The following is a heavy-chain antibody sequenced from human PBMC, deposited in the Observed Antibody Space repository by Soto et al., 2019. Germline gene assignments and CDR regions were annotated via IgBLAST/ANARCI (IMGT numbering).Heavy chain of an antibody. Sequence: PGGCLRISCASSGFTVISYAMSCVRQAPGKGLEWVSAISGSGGSTYYADSVKGRFTISRDNSKNTLYLQMNSLRAEDTAVYYCAKDGYGDFRQPNPWFDPWGQGTLVTV. CDR2: ISGSGGST. CDR1: GFTVISYA. J-gene: IGHJ5*02. V-gene: IGHV3-23*01. CDR3: AKDGYGDFRQPNPWFDP. D-gene: IGHD4-17*01.